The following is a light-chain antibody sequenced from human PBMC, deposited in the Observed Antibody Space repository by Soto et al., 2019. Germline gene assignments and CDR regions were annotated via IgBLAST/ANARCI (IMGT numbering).Light chain of an antibody. Sequence: QSALTQPASVSGSPGQSITISCTGASSDVGSYTSVSWYQHHPGKAPKLIIYDVRNRPSGLSDRFSGSKSGNTASLTISGLQAEDEADYYCSSYTPSSTVFGGGTKVTVL. CDR3: SSYTPSSTV. CDR2: DVR. CDR1: SSDVGSYTS. V-gene: IGLV2-14*03. J-gene: IGLJ2*01.